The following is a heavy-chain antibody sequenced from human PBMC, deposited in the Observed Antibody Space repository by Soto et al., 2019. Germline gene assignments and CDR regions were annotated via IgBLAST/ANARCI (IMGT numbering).Heavy chain of an antibody. D-gene: IGHD3-9*01. CDR1: GYTFTSYA. CDR2: INAGNGNT. Sequence: ASVKVSCKASGYTFTSYAMHWVRQAPGQRLEWMGWINAGNGNTKYSQKFQGRVTITRDTSASTAYMELSSLRSEDTAVYYCARGDYDILTGYFFGPPFVYWGQGTLVTVSS. J-gene: IGHJ4*02. CDR3: ARGDYDILTGYFFGPPFVY. V-gene: IGHV1-3*01.